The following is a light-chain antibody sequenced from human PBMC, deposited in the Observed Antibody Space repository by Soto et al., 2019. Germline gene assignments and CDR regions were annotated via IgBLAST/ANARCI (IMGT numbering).Light chain of an antibody. Sequence: SVLTQPPSASGSPGQSVTISCTGTSSDVGGYNYVSWYQQHPGKAPKVIIYEVSKRPSGVPDRLSGSKSGSTASLTVSGLQAEDEADYYCSSYAVTNIFVFGTGTKVTVL. CDR2: EVS. CDR1: SSDVGGYNY. V-gene: IGLV2-8*01. J-gene: IGLJ1*01. CDR3: SSYAVTNIFV.